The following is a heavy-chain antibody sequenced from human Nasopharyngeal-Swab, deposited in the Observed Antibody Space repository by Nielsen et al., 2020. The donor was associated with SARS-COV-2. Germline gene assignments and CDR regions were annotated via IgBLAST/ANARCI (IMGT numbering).Heavy chain of an antibody. J-gene: IGHJ2*01. CDR3: ARDSSLWYFDL. CDR2: INHSGST. CDR1: GGSFSGYY. V-gene: IGHV4-34*01. D-gene: IGHD3-16*01. Sequence: SETLSLTCAVYGGSFSGYYWSWIRQPPGKGLEWIGEINHSGSTDYNPSLKSRVTISVDTSKNQFSLKVTSVTAADAAVYYCARDSSLWYFDLWGRGTLVSVSS.